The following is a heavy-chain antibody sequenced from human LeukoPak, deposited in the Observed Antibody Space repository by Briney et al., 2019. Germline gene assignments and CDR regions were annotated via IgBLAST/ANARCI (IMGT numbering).Heavy chain of an antibody. D-gene: IGHD2-2*02. J-gene: IGHJ4*02. CDR3: AKAGCSSTSCYTNC. V-gene: IGHV3-30*18. CDR1: GFTFSDYA. Sequence: GRSLRLSCAASGFTFSDYAMHWDRQAPGKGLEWVAVISYDGSNKYYADSVKGRFTISRDNSKNTLYLQMNSLRTDDTAVYHCAKAGCSSTSCYTNCWGQGTLVTVSP. CDR2: ISYDGSNK.